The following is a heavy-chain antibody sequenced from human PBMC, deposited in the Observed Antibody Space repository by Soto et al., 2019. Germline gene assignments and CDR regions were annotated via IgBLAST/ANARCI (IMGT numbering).Heavy chain of an antibody. Sequence: PGGSLRLSCAASGFTFSSYGMHWVRQAPGKGLEWVSTISGSDGKTFYADSVKGRFSISRDTSQSTLYLQMNSLRADDTAMYYCARWSYLDYWGQGTRVTVS. J-gene: IGHJ4*02. CDR2: ISGSDGKT. V-gene: IGHV3-23*01. CDR1: GFTFSSYG. CDR3: ARWSYLDY. D-gene: IGHD3-3*01.